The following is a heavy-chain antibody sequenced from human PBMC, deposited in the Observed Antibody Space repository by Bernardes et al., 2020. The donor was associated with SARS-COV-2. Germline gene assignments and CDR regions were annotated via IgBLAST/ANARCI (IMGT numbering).Heavy chain of an antibody. Sequence: GGSLRLSCAASGFTFSSYGMHWVRQAPGKGLEWVAVISYDGSNTYYADSVKGRFTISRDNSKNTLYLQMNSLRAEDTAVYYCAKDPLYYDFWSGYSARARSYYYYGMDVWGQGTTVTVSS. V-gene: IGHV3-30*18. J-gene: IGHJ6*02. CDR3: AKDPLYYDFWSGYSARARSYYYYGMDV. CDR1: GFTFSSYG. D-gene: IGHD3-3*01. CDR2: ISYDGSNT.